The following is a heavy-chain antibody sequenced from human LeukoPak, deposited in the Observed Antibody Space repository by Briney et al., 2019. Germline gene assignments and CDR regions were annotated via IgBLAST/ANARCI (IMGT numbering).Heavy chain of an antibody. V-gene: IGHV3-48*03. CDR1: GFTFSSYE. D-gene: IGHD3-10*01. CDR2: ISSSGSTI. Sequence: GGSLRLSCAASGFTFSSYEMNWVRQASGKGLEWVSYISSSGSTIYYADSVKGRFTISRDNAKNSLYLQMNSLRAEDTAVYYCARAARRITMVRGVYFDYWGQGTLVTVSS. CDR3: ARAARRITMVRGVYFDY. J-gene: IGHJ4*02.